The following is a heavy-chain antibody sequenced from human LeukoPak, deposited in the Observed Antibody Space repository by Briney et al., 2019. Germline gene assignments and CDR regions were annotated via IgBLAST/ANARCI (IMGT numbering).Heavy chain of an antibody. V-gene: IGHV3-23*01. CDR1: GFTFSSYA. CDR2: ISGSGGST. J-gene: IGHJ4*02. CDR3: AKGSGWYVDYFDY. D-gene: IGHD6-19*01. Sequence: GGSLRLSCAASGFTFSSYAMSWVRQAPGEGLEWVSAISGSGGSTYYADSVKGRFTISRDNSKNTLYLQMNSLRAEDTAVYYCAKGSGWYVDYFDYWGQGTLVTVSS.